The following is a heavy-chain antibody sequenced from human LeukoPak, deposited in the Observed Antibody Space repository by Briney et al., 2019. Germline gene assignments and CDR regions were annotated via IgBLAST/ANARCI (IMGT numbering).Heavy chain of an antibody. CDR3: AREIQGDDYFDY. V-gene: IGHV3-7*01. J-gene: IGHJ4*02. D-gene: IGHD3-10*01. Sequence: GGSLRLSCAASRFTFSTYWMSWVRQAPGEGLEWVANIKQDGSTKYYVDSVKGRFTISRDNAKNSLYLQMNSLRAEDTAVYYCAREIQGDDYFDYWGQGTLVTVSS. CDR2: IKQDGSTK. CDR1: RFTFSTYW.